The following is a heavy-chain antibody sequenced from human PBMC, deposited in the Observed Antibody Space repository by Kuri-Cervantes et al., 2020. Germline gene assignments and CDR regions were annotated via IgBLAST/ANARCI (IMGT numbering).Heavy chain of an antibody. Sequence: SGPTMVKPTQSLTLTCTFSGFSLSTSGVGVGWIRQPPGKALEWLALIYWDDDKRHSPSLKSRLTITKDTYKNQVVPTMTNMDPVDTATYYCAHAIRQQLVSYTYYYGMDVWGQGTTVTVSS. CDR2: IYWDDDK. CDR3: AHAIRQQLVSYTYYYGMDV. D-gene: IGHD6-13*01. V-gene: IGHV2-5*02. J-gene: IGHJ6*02. CDR1: GFSLSTSGVG.